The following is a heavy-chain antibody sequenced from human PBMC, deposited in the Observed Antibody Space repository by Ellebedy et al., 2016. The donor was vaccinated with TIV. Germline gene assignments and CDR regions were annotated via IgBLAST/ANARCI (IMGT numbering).Heavy chain of an antibody. CDR3: ARGARGTYYYYYMNV. J-gene: IGHJ6*03. Sequence: GESLKISCAASGSTFEDNGMSWVRPAPGKGLEWVSGISWNGGSIGYADSVKGRFTISRDNAKRSLYLQMNSLRVEDTALYHCARGARGTYYYYYMNVWGKGTTVTVSS. V-gene: IGHV3-20*01. CDR1: GSTFEDNG. CDR2: ISWNGGSI. D-gene: IGHD3-16*01.